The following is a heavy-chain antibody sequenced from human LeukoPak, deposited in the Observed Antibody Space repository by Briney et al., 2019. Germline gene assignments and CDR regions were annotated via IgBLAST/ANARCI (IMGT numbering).Heavy chain of an antibody. CDR2: INPNSGGT. CDR3: ARDFGEWPKKWLDP. V-gene: IGHV1-2*06. D-gene: IGHD3-3*01. J-gene: IGHJ5*02. Sequence: EASVKVSCKASGYTFTGYYMHWVRQAPGQGLEWMGRINPNSGGTNYAQKFQGRVTMTRDTSISTAYMELRNLRSDDTAVYYCARDFGEWPKKWLDPWGQGTLVTVSS. CDR1: GYTFTGYY.